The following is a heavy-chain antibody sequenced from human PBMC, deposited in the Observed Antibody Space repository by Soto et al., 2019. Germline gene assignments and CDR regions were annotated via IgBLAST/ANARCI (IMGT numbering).Heavy chain of an antibody. J-gene: IGHJ3*01. D-gene: IGHD2-15*01. CDR3: ARSRYCSGGSCYFPR. CDR2: INHSGST. CDR1: GGSFSGYY. Sequence: SETLSLTCAVYGGSFSGYYWSWIRQPPGKGLEWIGEINHSGSTNYNPSLKSRVTISVDTSKNQFSLKLSSVTAADTAVYYCARSRYCSGGSCYFPRWGQGAMVTVSS. V-gene: IGHV4-34*01.